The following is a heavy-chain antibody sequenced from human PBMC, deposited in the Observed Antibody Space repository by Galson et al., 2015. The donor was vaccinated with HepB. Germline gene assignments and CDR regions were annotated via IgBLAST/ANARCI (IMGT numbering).Heavy chain of an antibody. D-gene: IGHD7-27*01. CDR2: IKEDGSEK. J-gene: IGHJ4*02. CDR1: GFTFSSYW. CDR3: ASPGDPVEY. Sequence: SLRLSCAASGFTFSSYWMSWVRQAPGKGLEWVASIKEDGSEKYYVDSVKGRFTISRDNAKNSLYLQINSLRAEDTAVYYCASPGDPVEYWGQGTLVTVSS. V-gene: IGHV3-7*03.